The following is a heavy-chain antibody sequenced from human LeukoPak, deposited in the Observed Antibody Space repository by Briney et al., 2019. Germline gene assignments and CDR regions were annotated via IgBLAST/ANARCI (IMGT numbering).Heavy chain of an antibody. V-gene: IGHV3-7*01. CDR2: IQSDGSMQ. J-gene: IGHJ4*02. Sequence: GGSLRLSCAASGFSFSSYWMSWVRQAPGKGLEWVANIQSDGSMQQYVDSVKGRLTISRDNAKNPLYLQMNSLRAEDTAVYYCARIPRGSGWSFLDFWGQGTLVTVSS. CDR3: ARIPRGSGWSFLDF. D-gene: IGHD6-19*01. CDR1: GFSFSSYW.